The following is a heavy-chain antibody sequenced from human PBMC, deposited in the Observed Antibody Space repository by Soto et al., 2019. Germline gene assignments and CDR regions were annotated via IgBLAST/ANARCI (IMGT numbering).Heavy chain of an antibody. CDR2: FYSGDSDT. D-gene: IGHD6-19*01. J-gene: IGHJ4*02. CDR3: ARGSSGFYDY. Sequence: PGESLKISCKGSGYSFANYCIAWVRQMPGKGLEWMGIFYSGDSDTRYSPSFQGQVVISGDKSINTAYLQWTSLKASDTAMYYCARGSSGFYDYWAQGTLVTVS. CDR1: GYSFANYC. V-gene: IGHV5-51*01.